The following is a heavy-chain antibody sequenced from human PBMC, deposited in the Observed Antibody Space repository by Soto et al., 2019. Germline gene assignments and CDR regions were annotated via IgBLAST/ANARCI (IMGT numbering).Heavy chain of an antibody. CDR2: MNPNSGNT. CDR1: GYTFTSYD. J-gene: IGHJ6*03. D-gene: IGHD3-3*01. CDR3: ARRLLSSVTYYDFWSGYYYYMDV. V-gene: IGHV1-8*01. Sequence: ASVKVSCKASGYTFTSYDINWVRQATGQGLEWMGWMNPNSGNTGYAQKFQGRVTMTRNTSISTAYMELSSLRSEDTAVYYCARRLLSSVTYYDFWSGYYYYMDVWGKGTTVTVSS.